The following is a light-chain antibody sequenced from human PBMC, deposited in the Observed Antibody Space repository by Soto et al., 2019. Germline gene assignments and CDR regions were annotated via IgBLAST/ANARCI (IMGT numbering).Light chain of an antibody. CDR2: AAS. V-gene: IGKV1-6*01. Sequence: AIQLTQSPSSLSASLGDRMTITCRASQGIRSALGWYQQKPGKVPKLLIYAASTMQSGIPARFSGSGFGTDFTLTINRLQPEDFAMYYCLLDYAYFWAFGQGTKVDIK. CDR1: QGIRSA. J-gene: IGKJ1*01. CDR3: LLDYAYFWA.